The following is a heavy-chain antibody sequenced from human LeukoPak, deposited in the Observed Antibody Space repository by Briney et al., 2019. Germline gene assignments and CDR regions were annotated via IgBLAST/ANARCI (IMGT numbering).Heavy chain of an antibody. Sequence: SETLPLTCTVSGGLISNYYWSWIRQPPGKGLEWIGYIYTSGSTSYNPSLKSRVTISVDTSKNQFSLNLTSVTAADAAVYYCARCTSSRYANFDYWGQGTLVTVSS. J-gene: IGHJ4*02. D-gene: IGHD6-25*01. V-gene: IGHV4-4*09. CDR1: GGLISNYY. CDR3: ARCTSSRYANFDY. CDR2: IYTSGST.